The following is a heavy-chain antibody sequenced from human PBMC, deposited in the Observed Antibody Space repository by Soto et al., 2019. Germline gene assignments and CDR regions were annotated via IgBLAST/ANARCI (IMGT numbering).Heavy chain of an antibody. CDR1: GGSISSGGYY. CDR3: ARGRGRYYFDY. V-gene: IGHV4-31*03. J-gene: IGHJ4*02. CDR2: IYYSGST. Sequence: TCTVSGGSISSGGYYWSWVRQHPGKGLEWIGYIYYSGSTYYNPSLKSRVTISVDTSKNQFSLKLSSVTAADTAVYYCARGRGRYYFDYWGQGTLVTVSS.